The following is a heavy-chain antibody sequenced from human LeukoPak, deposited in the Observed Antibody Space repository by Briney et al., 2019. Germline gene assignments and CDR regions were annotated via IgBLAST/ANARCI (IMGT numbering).Heavy chain of an antibody. V-gene: IGHV1-8*03. D-gene: IGHD6-6*01. J-gene: IGHJ4*02. Sequence: ASVKVSCKASGYTFTSYDINWVRQATGQGLERMGWMNPNSGNTGYAQKFQGRVTITRNTSISTAYMELSSLRSEDTAVYYCARAKRIAALHRLSLYYFDYWGQGTLVTVSS. CDR3: ARAKRIAALHRLSLYYFDY. CDR1: GYTFTSYD. CDR2: MNPNSGNT.